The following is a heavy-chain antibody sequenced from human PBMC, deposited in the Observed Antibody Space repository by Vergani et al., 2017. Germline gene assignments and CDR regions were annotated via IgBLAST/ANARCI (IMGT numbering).Heavy chain of an antibody. CDR3: ARDPDCSSTRCHDAIAVALGNYYGMDV. V-gene: IGHV1-69-2*01. D-gene: IGHD2-2*01. Sequence: EVQLVQSGAEVKKPGATMKISCKVSGYTFTDHYMHWVKQAPGKGLEWMGLVDPEDGETIYAEKFKGRVTIAADTSTDTAHLELSSLRSEDTAVYYCARDPDCSSTRCHDAIAVALGNYYGMDVWGQGTTVTVSS. CDR2: VDPEDGET. J-gene: IGHJ6*02. CDR1: GYTFTDHY.